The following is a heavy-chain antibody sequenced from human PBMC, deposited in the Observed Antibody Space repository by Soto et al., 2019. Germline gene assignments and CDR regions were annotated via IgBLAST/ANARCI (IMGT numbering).Heavy chain of an antibody. CDR2: ISYDGSNK. V-gene: IGHV3-30-3*01. CDR1: GFTFSSYA. D-gene: IGHD2-2*01. CDR3: ARDLLGYCISTSCYLGYGMDV. J-gene: IGHJ6*02. Sequence: QVQLVESGGSVVQPGRSLRLSCAASGFTFSSYAMHWVRQAPGKGLEWVAVISYDGSNKYYADSVKGRFTISRDNSKNTLYLQMNSLRAEDTAVYYCARDLLGYCISTSCYLGYGMDVWGQGTTVTVSS.